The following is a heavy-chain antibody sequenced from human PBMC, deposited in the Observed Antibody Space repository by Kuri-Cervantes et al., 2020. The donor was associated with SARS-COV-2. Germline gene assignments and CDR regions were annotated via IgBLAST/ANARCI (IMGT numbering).Heavy chain of an antibody. CDR3: ARRSWAYYFDF. D-gene: IGHD7-27*01. J-gene: IGHJ4*01. CDR1: GGSISSNSHY. CDR2: IYFTGST. V-gene: IGHV4-39*01. Sequence: TLSLTCAVSGGSISSNSHYWGWIRQLPDKGLEWIGTIYFTGSTYYNPSLRSRVTISIDTSKDRFSLKLNSVTATDAAVYYCARRSWAYYFDFWGQGSLVTVSS.